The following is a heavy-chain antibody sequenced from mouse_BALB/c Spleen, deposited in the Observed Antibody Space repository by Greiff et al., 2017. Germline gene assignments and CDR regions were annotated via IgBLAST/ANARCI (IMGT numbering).Heavy chain of an antibody. D-gene: IGHD1-1*01. J-gene: IGHJ1*01. CDR1: GFTFSSYG. V-gene: IGHV5-6*01. Sequence: EVKLVESGGDLVKPGGSLKLSCAASGFTFSSYGMSWVRQTPDKRLEWVATISSGGSYTYYPDSVKGRFTISRDNAKNTLYLQMSSLKSEDTAMYYCARQRFYYYGSSYNWYFDVWGAGTTVTVSS. CDR2: ISSGGSYT. CDR3: ARQRFYYYGSSYNWYFDV.